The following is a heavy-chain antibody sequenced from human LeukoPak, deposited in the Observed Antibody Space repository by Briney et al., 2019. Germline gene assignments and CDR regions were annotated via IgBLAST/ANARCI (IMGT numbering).Heavy chain of an antibody. CDR1: GFTFSNAW. CDR3: TTEYYDYVWGSYPYYFDY. Sequence: GGSLRLSCAASGFTFSNAWMSWVRQAPGKGLEWVGRIKSKTDGGTTDYAAPVKGRFTISRDDSKNTLYLQMNSLKTEDTAVYYCTTEYYDYVWGSYPYYFDYWGRGTLVTVSS. CDR2: IKSKTDGGTT. V-gene: IGHV3-15*01. D-gene: IGHD3-16*02. J-gene: IGHJ4*02.